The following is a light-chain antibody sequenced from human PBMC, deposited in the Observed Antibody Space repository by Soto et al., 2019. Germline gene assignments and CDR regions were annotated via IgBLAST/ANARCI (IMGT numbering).Light chain of an antibody. CDR1: SSVVGGFNY. CDR2: DVT. Sequence: VLTQPASVSGSPGQSITISCTGTSSVVGGFNYVSWYQQHPGKAPKLMIYDVTNRPSGVSYRFSGSKSGNTASLTISGLQAEDEADYYCNSYTSSSTYVFGTGTKVTVL. V-gene: IGLV2-14*03. CDR3: NSYTSSSTYV. J-gene: IGLJ1*01.